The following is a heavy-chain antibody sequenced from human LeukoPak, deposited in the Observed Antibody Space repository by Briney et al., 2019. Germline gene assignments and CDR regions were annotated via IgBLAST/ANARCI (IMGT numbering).Heavy chain of an antibody. J-gene: IGHJ3*02. CDR3: ARDQWLVRGADSFDI. CDR2: INTKTGSP. Sequence: ASVKVSCKASAYTFTSFALNWVRQAPGQGLEWMGWINTKTGSPTYAQGFTGRFVFSLDTSVSTAYLQISSLQAEDTAVYYCARDQWLVRGADSFDIWGQGTMVTVSS. V-gene: IGHV7-4-1*02. CDR1: AYTFTSFA. D-gene: IGHD6-19*01.